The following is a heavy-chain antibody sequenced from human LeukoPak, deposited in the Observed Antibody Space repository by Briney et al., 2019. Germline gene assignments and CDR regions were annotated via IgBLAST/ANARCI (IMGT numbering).Heavy chain of an antibody. Sequence: PGGSLRLSCAASGFTFSSYAMHWVRQAPGKGLEWVAVISYDGSNKYYADSVKGRFTISRDNSKNTLYLQMNSLRAEDTAVYYCARNDILTGPPLFYYYYMDVWGKGTTVTVSS. D-gene: IGHD3-9*01. CDR2: ISYDGSNK. V-gene: IGHV3-30-3*01. CDR3: ARNDILTGPPLFYYYYMDV. J-gene: IGHJ6*03. CDR1: GFTFSSYA.